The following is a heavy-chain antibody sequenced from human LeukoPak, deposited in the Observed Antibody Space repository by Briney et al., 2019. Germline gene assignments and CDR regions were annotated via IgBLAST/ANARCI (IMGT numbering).Heavy chain of an antibody. Sequence: SETLSLTCTVSGGSISSGSYYWSWIRQPPGKGLEWIGSIYYSGSTYYNTSLKSRVTISVDTSKNQFSLKLSSVTAADTAVYYCASPTRPYSGYRVWGQGTLVTVSS. J-gene: IGHJ4*02. V-gene: IGHV4-39*07. CDR2: IYYSGST. CDR1: GGSISSGSYY. D-gene: IGHD5-12*01. CDR3: ASPTRPYSGYRV.